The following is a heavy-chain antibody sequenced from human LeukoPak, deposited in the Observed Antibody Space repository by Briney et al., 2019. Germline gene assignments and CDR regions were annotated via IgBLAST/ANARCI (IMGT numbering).Heavy chain of an antibody. J-gene: IGHJ4*02. V-gene: IGHV1-18*04. D-gene: IGHD5-18*01. CDR2: ISAYNGNT. CDR1: GYTFTSYG. Sequence: ASVKVSCKASGYTFTSYGISWVRQAPGQVLEWMGWISAYNGNTNYAQKLQGRVTMTTDTSTSTAYMELRSLRSDDTAVYYCAREYGTAMAPLYYFDYWGQGTLVTVSS. CDR3: AREYGTAMAPLYYFDY.